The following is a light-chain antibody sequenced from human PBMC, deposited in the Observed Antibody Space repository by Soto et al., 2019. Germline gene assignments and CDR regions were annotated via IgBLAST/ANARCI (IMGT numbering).Light chain of an antibody. CDR2: DAS. CDR3: QQRSNWPPMYT. J-gene: IGKJ2*01. Sequence: EIVLTQSPATLSLSPGERATLSCRASQRVSSYLAWYQQKPDQAPRLLIYDASNRATGIPARFSGSGSGTDFTLTIRSLQPEYFAVYYCQQRSNWPPMYTFGQGTKLEIK. CDR1: QRVSSY. V-gene: IGKV3-11*01.